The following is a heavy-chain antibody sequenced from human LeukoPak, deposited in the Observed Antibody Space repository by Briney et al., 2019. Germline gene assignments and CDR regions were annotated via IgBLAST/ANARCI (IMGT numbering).Heavy chain of an antibody. CDR1: GGSISSGDYY. V-gene: IGHV4-30-4*01. J-gene: IGHJ4*02. CDR2: IYYSGST. Sequence: SETLFLTCTVSGGSISSGDYYWSWIRQPPGKGLEWIGYIYYSGSTYYNPSLKSRVTISVDTSKNQFSLKLSSVTAADTAVYYCARSTIFGVTFDYWGQGTLVTVSS. CDR3: ARSTIFGVTFDY. D-gene: IGHD3-3*01.